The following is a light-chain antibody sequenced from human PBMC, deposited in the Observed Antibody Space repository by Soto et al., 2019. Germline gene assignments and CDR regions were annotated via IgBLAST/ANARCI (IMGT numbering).Light chain of an antibody. CDR1: QSGSSY. Sequence: EFVLTQSLATLSLSPGERATLSCRASQSGSSYLAWYQQKPGQAPRLLIYGASSRATGIPDRFSGSGSGTDFTLTISRVEAEDVGVYYCMQRIDFPRTFGQGTKVDI. V-gene: IGKV3-11*01. J-gene: IGKJ1*01. CDR3: MQRIDFPRT. CDR2: GAS.